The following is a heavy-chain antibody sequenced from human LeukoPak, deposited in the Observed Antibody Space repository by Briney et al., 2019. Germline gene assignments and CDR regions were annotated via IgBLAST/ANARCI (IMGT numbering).Heavy chain of an antibody. CDR1: RYTFTNYV. J-gene: IGHJ4*02. Sequence: AAVHASCMACRYTFTNYVISELGPPAGRELEGMGWSRTYNDNTNYENKLTGRVAMTTDPSTSTAYMEFRSLTSDDTAAYYCTRDRYGSAHFTGYWGKGTLVTVSS. CDR3: TRDRYGSAHFTGY. D-gene: IGHD6-19*01. V-gene: IGHV1-18*01. CDR2: SRTYNDNT.